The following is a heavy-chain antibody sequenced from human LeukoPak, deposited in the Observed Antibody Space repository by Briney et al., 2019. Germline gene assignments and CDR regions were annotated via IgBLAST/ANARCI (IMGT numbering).Heavy chain of an antibody. CDR3: ARHGDYYGSGSRY. CDR2: INHSGST. D-gene: IGHD3-10*01. CDR1: GGSISSSNYY. Sequence: SETLSLTCTVSGGSISSSNYYWNWIRQPPGKGLEWIGEINHSGSTNYNPSLKSRVTISADTSRNQFSLKLSSVTAADTAVYYCARHGDYYGSGSRYWGQGTLVTVSS. J-gene: IGHJ4*02. V-gene: IGHV4-39*01.